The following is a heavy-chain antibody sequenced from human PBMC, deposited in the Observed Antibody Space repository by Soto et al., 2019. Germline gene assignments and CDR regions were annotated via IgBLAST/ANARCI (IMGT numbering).Heavy chain of an antibody. V-gene: IGHV4-30-4*01. CDR3: ARGERFLEWLFEDSYYFDY. CDR2: IYYSGST. D-gene: IGHD3-3*01. CDR1: GGSISSGDYY. Sequence: SETLSLTCTVSGGSISSGDYYWSWIRQPPGKGLEWIGYIYYSGSTYYNPSLKSRVTISVDTSKNQFSLKLSSVTAADTAVYYCARGERFLEWLFEDSYYFDYWGQGTLVTVSS. J-gene: IGHJ4*02.